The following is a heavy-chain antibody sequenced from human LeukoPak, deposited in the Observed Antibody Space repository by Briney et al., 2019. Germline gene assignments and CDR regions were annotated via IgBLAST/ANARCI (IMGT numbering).Heavy chain of an antibody. V-gene: IGHV4-34*01. CDR1: GGSFSGYY. J-gene: IGHJ4*02. D-gene: IGHD3-3*01. CDR3: ARVRLDFWSGYYSSLDY. CDR2: INHSGST. Sequence: SETLSLTCAVYGGSFSGYYWSRLRQPPGKGLEWIGEINHSGSTNYNPSLKSRVTISVDTSKHQFSLKLSSVTAADTAVYYCARVRLDFWSGYYSSLDYWGQGTLVTVSS.